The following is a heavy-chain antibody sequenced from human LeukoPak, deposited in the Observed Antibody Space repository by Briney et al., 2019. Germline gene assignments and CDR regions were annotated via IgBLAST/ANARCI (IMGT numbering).Heavy chain of an antibody. D-gene: IGHD2-15*01. J-gene: IGHJ6*03. CDR3: ARGTPYYYYYYMDV. CDR2: IYTSGST. CDR1: GGSISSGSYC. Sequence: SETLSLTCTVSGGSISSGSYCWSWIRQPAGKGLEWIGRIYTSGSTNYNPSLKSRVTISVDTSKNQFSLKLSSVTAADTAVYYCARGTPYYYYYYMDVWGKGTTVTVSS. V-gene: IGHV4-61*02.